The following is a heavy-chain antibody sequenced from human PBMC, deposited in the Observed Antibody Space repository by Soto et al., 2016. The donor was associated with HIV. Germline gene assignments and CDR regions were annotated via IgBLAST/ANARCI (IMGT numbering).Heavy chain of an antibody. CDR3: ARDMSGADPFDL. V-gene: IGHV3-33*01. Sequence: VQLVESGGGVVQPGRSLRLSCAASGFTFSSYGMHWVRQAPGKGLEWVAVIWYDGSNKYYADSVKGRFTISRDNSKNTLYLQMNSLRAEDTAVYYCARDMSGADPFDLWGRGTLVTVSS. D-gene: IGHD1-26*01. J-gene: IGHJ2*01. CDR2: IWYDGSNK. CDR1: GFTFSSYG.